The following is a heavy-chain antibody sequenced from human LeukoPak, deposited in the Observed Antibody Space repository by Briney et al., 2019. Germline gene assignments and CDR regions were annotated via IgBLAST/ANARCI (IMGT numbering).Heavy chain of an antibody. D-gene: IGHD1-7*01. J-gene: IGHJ5*02. CDR2: IYYSGNT. CDR1: GGSISSSIYY. V-gene: IGHV4-39*07. CDR3: ARDIAGSTWEGGSRFDP. Sequence: PSETLSLTCTVSGGSISSSIYYWGWIRQPPGKGLEWIGNIYYSGNTYYNPSLKSRVTISVDTSKNQFSLKLSSVTAADTAIYYCARDIAGSTWEGGSRFDPWGQGTLVTVSS.